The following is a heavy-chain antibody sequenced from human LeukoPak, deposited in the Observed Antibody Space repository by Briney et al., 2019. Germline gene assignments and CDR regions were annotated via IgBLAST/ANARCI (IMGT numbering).Heavy chain of an antibody. J-gene: IGHJ6*03. V-gene: IGHV1-2*02. CDR3: AGGRGGAAPTGYYYYMDV. CDR1: GYTFTGYY. CDR2: INPNSGGT. D-gene: IGHD3-10*01. Sequence: GASVKVSCKASGYTFTGYYMHWVRQAPGQGLEWMGWINPNSGGTNCAQKFQGRVTMTRDTSISTAYMELSRLRSDDTAVYYCAGGRGGAAPTGYYYYMDVWGKGTTVTVSS.